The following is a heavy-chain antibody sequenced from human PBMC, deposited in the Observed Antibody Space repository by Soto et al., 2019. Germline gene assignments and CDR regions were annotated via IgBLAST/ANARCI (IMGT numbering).Heavy chain of an antibody. CDR1: GYTFTSYG. Sequence: QVQLVQSGAEVKKPGASVKVSCKASGYTFTSYGIIWGRQAPGQGLEWMGWISAYNGNTNYAQKLQGRVTTTTDKSTSTAFVELRSLRSDDTAVYYCARVKGSGYHNWFDPWGQGTLVTVSS. D-gene: IGHD3-22*01. CDR3: ARVKGSGYHNWFDP. CDR2: ISAYNGNT. J-gene: IGHJ5*02. V-gene: IGHV1-18*01.